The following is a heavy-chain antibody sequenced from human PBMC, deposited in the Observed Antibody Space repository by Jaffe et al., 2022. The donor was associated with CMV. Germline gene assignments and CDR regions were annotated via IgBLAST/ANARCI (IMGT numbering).Heavy chain of an antibody. CDR2: IKQDGSEK. D-gene: IGHD3-3*01. Sequence: EVQLVESGGGLVQPGGSLRLSCAASGFTFSSYWMSWVRQAPGKGLEWVANIKQDGSEKYYVDSVKGRFTISRDNAKNSLYLQMNSLRAEDTAVYYCVGFWSGYSPRYYYYGMDVWGQGTTVTVSS. CDR1: GFTFSSYW. CDR3: VGFWSGYSPRYYYYGMDV. J-gene: IGHJ6*02. V-gene: IGHV3-7*01.